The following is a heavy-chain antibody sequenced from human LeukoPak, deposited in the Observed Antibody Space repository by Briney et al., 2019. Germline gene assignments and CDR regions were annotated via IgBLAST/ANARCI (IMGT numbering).Heavy chain of an antibody. CDR2: INAGNGNT. Sequence: ASVRVSCKASGYTFTSYAMHWVRQAPGQRLEWMGWINAGNGNTKYSQKFQGRVTITRDTSASTAYMELSSLRSEDTAVYYCAREGIAVAGKGFDYWGQGTLVTVSS. V-gene: IGHV1-3*01. CDR3: AREGIAVAGKGFDY. D-gene: IGHD6-19*01. J-gene: IGHJ4*02. CDR1: GYTFTSYA.